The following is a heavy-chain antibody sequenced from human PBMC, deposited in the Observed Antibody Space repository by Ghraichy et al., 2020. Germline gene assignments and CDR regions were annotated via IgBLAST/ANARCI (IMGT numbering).Heavy chain of an antibody. J-gene: IGHJ6*02. CDR1: GCSISSSSYY. D-gene: IGHD5/OR15-5a*01. CDR3: ARHVAGLRSAALYYYYYYGMDV. Sequence: SETLSLTCTVSGCSISSSSYYWGWIRQPPGKGLEWVGSVSYSGSTFYNPSLKSRVTTSVDTSKNQFSLKLTSVTAADTAVYYCARHVAGLRSAALYYYYYYGMDVWGQGTTVTVSS. CDR2: VSYSGST. V-gene: IGHV4-39*01.